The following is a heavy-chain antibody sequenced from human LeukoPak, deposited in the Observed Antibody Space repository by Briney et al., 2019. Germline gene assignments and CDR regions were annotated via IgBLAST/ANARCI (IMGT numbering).Heavy chain of an antibody. CDR2: IKQDGSEK. D-gene: IGHD6-6*01. CDR3: ARALGSSSADY. Sequence: GGSLRLSCAASGFTFSSYWMSWVRHAPGKGLEWVANIKQDGSEKYYVDSVKGRFTISRDNAKNSLYLQMNSPRAEDTAVYYCARALGSSSADYWGQGTLVTVSS. CDR1: GFTFSSYW. J-gene: IGHJ4*02. V-gene: IGHV3-7*01.